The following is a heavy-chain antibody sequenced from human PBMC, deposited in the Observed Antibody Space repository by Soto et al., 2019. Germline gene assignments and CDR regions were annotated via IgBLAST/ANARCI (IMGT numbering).Heavy chain of an antibody. CDR2: INAGKGNT. D-gene: IGHD2-2*01. V-gene: IGHV1-3*01. J-gene: IGHJ4*02. CDR3: ARAGDDCSTTSCYMIDY. CDR1: GYTFTSYA. Sequence: ASVKFSCKASGYTFTSYAMHWVRQAPGQRLEWMGWINAGKGNTKYSQKFQGRVTLTRDTSASTAYMELSSLSSEDTAVYYCARAGDDCSTTSCYMIDYWGQGTLVTVCS.